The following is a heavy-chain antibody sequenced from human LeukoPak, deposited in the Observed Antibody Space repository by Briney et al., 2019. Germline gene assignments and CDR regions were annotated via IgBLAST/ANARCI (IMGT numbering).Heavy chain of an antibody. V-gene: IGHV4-34*01. D-gene: IGHD3-22*01. Sequence: ETLSLTCAVYGGSFSGYYWSWIRQPPGKGLEWIGEINHSGSTNYNPSLKSRVTISVDTSKNQFSLKLSSVTAADTAVYYCARVNSSGYSTYLDYWGQGTLVTVSS. J-gene: IGHJ4*02. CDR3: ARVNSSGYSTYLDY. CDR1: GGSFSGYY. CDR2: INHSGST.